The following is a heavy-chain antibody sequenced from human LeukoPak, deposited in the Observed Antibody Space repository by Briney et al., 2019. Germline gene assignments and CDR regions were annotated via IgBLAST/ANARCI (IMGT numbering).Heavy chain of an antibody. D-gene: IGHD3-22*01. V-gene: IGHV1-18*01. J-gene: IGHJ4*02. Sequence: GASVKVSCKASGYTFSSHGYTWVRQAPGQGLEWMGWISAYNGNTDYAQKFQGRVIMTTDTSTSTAYMELRSLRSDDTAVYFCARAYYHDTSSYQGFDFWGQGTLVTVSS. CDR3: ARAYYHDTSSYQGFDF. CDR1: GYTFSSHG. CDR2: ISAYNGNT.